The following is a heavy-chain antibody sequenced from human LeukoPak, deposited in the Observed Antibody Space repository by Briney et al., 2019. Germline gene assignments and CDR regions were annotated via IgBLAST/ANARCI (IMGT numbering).Heavy chain of an antibody. V-gene: IGHV3-9*03. J-gene: IGHJ3*02. CDR3: AKDIKSGSYWEGAFDI. D-gene: IGHD1-26*01. CDR2: ISWNSGSI. Sequence: PGRSLRLSCAASGFTFDDYAMHWVRQAPGKGLEWVSGISWNSGSIGYADSVKGRFTISRDNAKNSLYLQMNSLRAEDMALYYCAKDIKSGSYWEGAFDIWGQGTMVTVSS. CDR1: GFTFDDYA.